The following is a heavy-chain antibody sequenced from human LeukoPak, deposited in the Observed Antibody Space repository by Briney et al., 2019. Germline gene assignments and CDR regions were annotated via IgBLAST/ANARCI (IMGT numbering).Heavy chain of an antibody. D-gene: IGHD5-24*01. CDR2: INPNSGGT. V-gene: IGHV1-2*02. Sequence: ASVKVSCKASGYTFTGYYMHWVRQAPGQGLEWMGWINPNSGGTNYAQKFQGRVTMTRDTSISTAYMELGRLRSDDTAAYYCARPRQSRDGYRNWGQGTLVTVSS. CDR1: GYTFTGYY. CDR3: ARPRQSRDGYRN. J-gene: IGHJ4*02.